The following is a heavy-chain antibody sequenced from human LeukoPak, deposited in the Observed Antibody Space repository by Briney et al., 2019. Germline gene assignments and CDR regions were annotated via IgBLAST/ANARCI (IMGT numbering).Heavy chain of an antibody. V-gene: IGHV3-43*01. Sequence: GGSLRLSCAASGFTFDDYTMHWVRQAPGKGLEWVSLISWDGGSTYYADPVKGRFTISRDNSKNSLYLQMNSLRTEDTALYYCAKGVYIAAAGEIDYWGQGTLVTVSS. CDR2: ISWDGGST. CDR1: GFTFDDYT. D-gene: IGHD6-13*01. CDR3: AKGVYIAAAGEIDY. J-gene: IGHJ4*02.